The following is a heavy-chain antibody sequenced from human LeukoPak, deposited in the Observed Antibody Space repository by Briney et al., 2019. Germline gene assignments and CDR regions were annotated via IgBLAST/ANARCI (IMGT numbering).Heavy chain of an antibody. D-gene: IGHD1-26*01. CDR3: AKDLSGSYYVADY. CDR1: GFTFSSYG. J-gene: IGHJ4*02. Sequence: PGGSLRLSCAASGFTFSSYGMSWVRQAPGKGLEWVSAISGSGGSTYYADSVKGRFTISRDNSKNTLYLQMNSLRAEDTAVYYCAKDLSGSYYVADYWGQGTLVTVSS. CDR2: ISGSGGST. V-gene: IGHV3-23*01.